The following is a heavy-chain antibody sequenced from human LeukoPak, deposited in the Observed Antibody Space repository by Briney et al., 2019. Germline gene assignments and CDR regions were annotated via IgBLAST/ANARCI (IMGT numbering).Heavy chain of an antibody. D-gene: IGHD3-10*01. V-gene: IGHV1-69*13. CDR2: IIPIFGTA. J-gene: IGHJ3*02. Sequence: SVKVSCKASGGTFSSYATSWVRQAPGQGLEWMGGIIPIFGTANYAQKFQGRVTITADESTSTAYMELSSLRSEDTAVYYCARLGYYGSGSEPGDDNAFDIWGQGTMVTVSS. CDR1: GGTFSSYA. CDR3: ARLGYYGSGSEPGDDNAFDI.